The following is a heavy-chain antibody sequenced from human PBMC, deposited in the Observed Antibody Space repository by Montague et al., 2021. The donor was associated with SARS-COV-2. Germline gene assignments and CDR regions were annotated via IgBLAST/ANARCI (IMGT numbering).Heavy chain of an antibody. CDR2: IYHSGNT. D-gene: IGHD2-21*02. Sequence: SETLSLTCTVPGGFISSSYWSWIRQPPGKGLEWIGYIYHSGNTNYNPSLKSRVTISIDTSMNQFSLSLSSMTAADTAVYYCARDLLPSRTAIKTNFGGLDFWGQGTPVIVSS. J-gene: IGHJ6*02. CDR1: GGFISSSY. CDR3: ARDLLPSRTAIKTNFGGLDF. V-gene: IGHV4-59*01.